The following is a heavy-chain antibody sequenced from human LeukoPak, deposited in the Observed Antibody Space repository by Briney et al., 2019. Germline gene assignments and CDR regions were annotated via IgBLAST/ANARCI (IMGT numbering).Heavy chain of an antibody. J-gene: IGHJ4*02. D-gene: IGHD3-3*01. CDR1: GYTFTSYG. CDR2: ISAYNGNT. CDR3: ARDFWSGYYDYFDY. V-gene: IGHV1-18*01. Sequence: ASVTVSCKASGYTFTSYGISWVRQAPGQGLEWMGWISAYNGNTNYAQKLQGRVTMTTDTSTSTAYMELRSLRSDDTAVYYCARDFWSGYYDYFDYWGQGTLVTVSS.